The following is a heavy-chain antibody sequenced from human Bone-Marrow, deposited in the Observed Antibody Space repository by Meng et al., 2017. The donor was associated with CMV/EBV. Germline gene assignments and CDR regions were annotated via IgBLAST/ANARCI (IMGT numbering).Heavy chain of an antibody. CDR3: ARAWAAMDYYYYGMDV. V-gene: IGHV3-20*04. J-gene: IGHJ6*01. CDR1: GFTVSSNY. CDR2: INWNGGST. D-gene: IGHD2-2*01. Sequence: GESLKISCAASGFTVSSNYMSWVRQAPGKGLEWVSGINWNGGSTGYADSVKGRFTISRDNAKNSLYLQMNSLRAEDTALYYCARAWAAMDYYYYGMDVWGQGTTVTVSS.